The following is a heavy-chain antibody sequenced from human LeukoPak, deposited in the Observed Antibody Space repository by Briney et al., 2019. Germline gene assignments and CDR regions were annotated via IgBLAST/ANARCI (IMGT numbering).Heavy chain of an antibody. CDR1: GFTFSTYW. J-gene: IGHJ4*02. Sequence: GGSLRLSCAASGFTFSTYWMSGVRQAPGKGLEWVANIKQDGSEKYYVDSVKGRFTISRDNAKNSLYLQMNSLRAEDTAMYYCARDSAGSDYWGQGTLVTVSS. CDR2: IKQDGSEK. D-gene: IGHD6-13*01. V-gene: IGHV3-7*01. CDR3: ARDSAGSDY.